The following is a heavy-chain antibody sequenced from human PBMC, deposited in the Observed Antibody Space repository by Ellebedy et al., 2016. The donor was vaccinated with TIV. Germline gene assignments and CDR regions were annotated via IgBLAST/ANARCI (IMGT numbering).Heavy chain of an antibody. CDR2: IYHSGST. J-gene: IGHJ4*02. CDR1: GYSISRAYY. Sequence: GSLRLSXNVSGYSISRAYYWGWTRQPPGKRLEWIGSIYHSGSTYYNPSLKSRVTISVDTSKNQFSLKVSSVTAADTAVYYCARVAASTTNYFDYWGQGTRVTVSS. D-gene: IGHD1-26*01. CDR3: ARVAASTTNYFDY. V-gene: IGHV4-38-2*02.